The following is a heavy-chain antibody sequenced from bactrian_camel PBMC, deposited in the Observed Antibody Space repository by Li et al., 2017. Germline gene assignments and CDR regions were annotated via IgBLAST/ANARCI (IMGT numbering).Heavy chain of an antibody. D-gene: IGHD5*01. V-gene: IGHV3S1*01. J-gene: IGHJ4*01. CDR1: GFTFSGYW. Sequence: HVQLVESGGGLVQPGGSLRLSCAASGFTFSGYWMYWVRQAPGKGLEWVASIRGDGAFTDYADSAKGRFTISRDNGESTVDLQMNSLKPEDTAVYYCATAEVGLLWLYWGQGTQVTVS. CDR2: IRGDGAFT. CDR3: ATAEVGLLWLY.